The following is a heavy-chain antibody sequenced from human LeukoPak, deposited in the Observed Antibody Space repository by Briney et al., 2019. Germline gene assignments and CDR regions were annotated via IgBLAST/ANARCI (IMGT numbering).Heavy chain of an antibody. D-gene: IGHD6-13*01. V-gene: IGHV1-2*02. CDR2: INPNSGGT. CDR3: ASLLRGYPQQLVQGSDWFDP. CDR1: GYTFTSYG. J-gene: IGHJ5*02. Sequence: ASVTVSCKASGYTFTSYGISWVRQAPGQGLEWMGWINPNSGGTNYAQKFQGRVTMTRDTSISTAYMELSRLRSDDTAVYYCASLLRGYPQQLVQGSDWFDPWGQGTLVTVSS.